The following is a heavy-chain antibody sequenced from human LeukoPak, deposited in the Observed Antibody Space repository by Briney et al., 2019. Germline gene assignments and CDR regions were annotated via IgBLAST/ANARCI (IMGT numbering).Heavy chain of an antibody. V-gene: IGHV4-59*12. CDR3: AREVDPYYYDSSGYYWFDP. D-gene: IGHD3-22*01. J-gene: IGHJ5*02. CDR1: GGSISSYY. Sequence: SETLSLTCTVSGGSISSYYWSWIRQPPEKGLEWIGYIYYSGSTYYNPSLKSRVTISVDTSKNQFSLKLSSVTAADTAVYYCAREVDPYYYDSSGYYWFDPWGQGTLVTVSS. CDR2: IYYSGST.